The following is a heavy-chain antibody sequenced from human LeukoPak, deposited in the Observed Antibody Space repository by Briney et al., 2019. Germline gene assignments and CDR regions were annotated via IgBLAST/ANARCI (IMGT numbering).Heavy chain of an antibody. Sequence: GGSLRLSCAASEFSVGSNYMTWVRQAPGKGLEWVSLIYSGGSTYYADSVKGRFTISRDNSKNTLYLQVNSLRAEDTAVYYCATYGGNPDYWGQGTLVTVSS. J-gene: IGHJ4*02. V-gene: IGHV3-66*02. CDR3: ATYGGNPDY. CDR1: EFSVGSNY. D-gene: IGHD4-23*01. CDR2: IYSGGST.